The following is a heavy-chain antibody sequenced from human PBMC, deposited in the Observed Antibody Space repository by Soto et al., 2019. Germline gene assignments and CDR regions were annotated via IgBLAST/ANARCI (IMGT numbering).Heavy chain of an antibody. V-gene: IGHV4-39*01. CDR3: ASTCFWFVELSDQYYYFAMDV. Sequence: TSENLPLTYTVSGGSISSSSCYWGWIRQPPGKGLEWIGSIYYSGSTYYNPSLKSRVTISVDTSKNQFSLKLSSVTAADTAVYYCASTCFWFVELSDQYYYFAMDVWGQGTTGT. CDR1: GGSISSSSCY. D-gene: IGHD3-10*01. J-gene: IGHJ6*02. CDR2: IYYSGST.